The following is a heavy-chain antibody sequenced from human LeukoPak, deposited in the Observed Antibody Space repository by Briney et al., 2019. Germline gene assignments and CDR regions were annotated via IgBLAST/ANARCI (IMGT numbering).Heavy chain of an antibody. J-gene: IGHJ5*02. Sequence: SETLSLTCTVSGGSVNGYYLSWIRQPAGKTLEWIGRIYDGGSTNYNPSLKSRVTMSVDTSKNQISLKLKSVTAADTAVYYCARDSGTSGEVKFDPWGQGALVTASS. V-gene: IGHV4-4*07. D-gene: IGHD3-10*01. CDR3: ARDSGTSGEVKFDP. CDR2: IYDGGST. CDR1: GGSVNGYY.